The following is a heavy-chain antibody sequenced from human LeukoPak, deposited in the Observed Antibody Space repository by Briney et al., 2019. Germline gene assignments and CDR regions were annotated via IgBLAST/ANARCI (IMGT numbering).Heavy chain of an antibody. D-gene: IGHD3-10*01. CDR2: IYTSGST. Sequence: SETLSHTCTVSGGSISSYYWSWIRQPAGKGLEWIGRIYTSGSTNYNPSLKSRVTMSVDTSKNQFSLKLSSVTAADTAVYYCAREITMVRGVNYLDYWGQGTLVTVSS. V-gene: IGHV4-4*07. CDR3: AREITMVRGVNYLDY. CDR1: GGSISSYY. J-gene: IGHJ4*02.